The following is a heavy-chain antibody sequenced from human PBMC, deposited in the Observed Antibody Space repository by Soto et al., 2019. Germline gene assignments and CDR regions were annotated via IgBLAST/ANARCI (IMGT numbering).Heavy chain of an antibody. CDR3: ARVSGYCTSTSCHDY. CDR2: ISAYSGNT. CDR1: GYIFSNYG. J-gene: IGHJ4*02. Sequence: QVQLVQSGAEVKKPGASVKVSCKASGYIFSNYGISWVRQAPGHGLQWMGWISAYSGNTDYAQNLQGRVTMTTDTSTSTADMELRSLRSDDTAVYYCARVSGYCTSTSCHDYWGQGTLVTVSS. V-gene: IGHV1-18*01. D-gene: IGHD2-2*01.